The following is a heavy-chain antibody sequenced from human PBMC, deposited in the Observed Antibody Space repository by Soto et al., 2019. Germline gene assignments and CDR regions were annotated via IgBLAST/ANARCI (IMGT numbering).Heavy chain of an antibody. CDR1: GLAFTSFH. J-gene: IGHJ5*02. V-gene: IGHV1-46*01. CDR2: VNPSGGGT. CDR3: ARAGKNWFDP. Sequence: RASVKVSCKTCGLAFTSFHMHWVRQAPGQGLEWMGMVNPSGGGTDYAQRFQGRVTLTSDTSTTTVYMELRTLRSDDTAVYYCARAGKNWFDPWGQGTLVTVSS.